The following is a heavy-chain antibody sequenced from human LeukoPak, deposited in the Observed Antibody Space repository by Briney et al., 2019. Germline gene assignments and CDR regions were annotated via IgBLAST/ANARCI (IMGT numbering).Heavy chain of an antibody. D-gene: IGHD3-22*01. V-gene: IGHV4-59*10. J-gene: IGHJ4*02. CDR1: GGSFSGYY. CDR3: ARGTYYYDSSGLKFDY. CDR2: IYTSGST. Sequence: SETLSLTCAVYGGSFSGYYWSWIRQPAGKGLEWIGRIYTSGSTNYNPSLKSRVTMSVDTSKNQFSLKLSSVTAADTAVYYCARGTYYYDSSGLKFDYWGQGTLVTVSS.